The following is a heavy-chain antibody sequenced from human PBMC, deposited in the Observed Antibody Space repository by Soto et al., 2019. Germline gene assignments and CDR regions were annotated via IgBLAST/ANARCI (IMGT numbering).Heavy chain of an antibody. Sequence: SETLSLTCTVSGGSISSSSYYWGWIRQPPGKGLEWIGSIYYSGSTYYNPSLKSRATISVDTSKNQFSLRLSSVTAADTAVYYCARHAAAGSGQPGFFDYWGQGTLVTVSS. J-gene: IGHJ4*02. CDR3: ARHAAAGSGQPGFFDY. CDR2: IYYSGST. V-gene: IGHV4-39*01. CDR1: GGSISSSSYY. D-gene: IGHD3-3*01.